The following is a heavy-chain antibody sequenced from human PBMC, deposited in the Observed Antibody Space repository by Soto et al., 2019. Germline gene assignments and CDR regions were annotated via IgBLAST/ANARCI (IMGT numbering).Heavy chain of an antibody. CDR1: GFTFSSYG. CDR3: AKTSSASGRDCPGH. CDR2: ISGSGDST. V-gene: IGHV3-23*01. D-gene: IGHD2-21*02. Sequence: EVQVLESGGGLARPGGSVTISCATSGFTFSSYGMTWVRQAPGKGLEWVSAISGSGDSTFYAESLGGRFTISRDNSKNTMYLQMKSLRAGDTATYYCAKTSSASGRDCPGHWGQGTQVTVSS. J-gene: IGHJ4*02.